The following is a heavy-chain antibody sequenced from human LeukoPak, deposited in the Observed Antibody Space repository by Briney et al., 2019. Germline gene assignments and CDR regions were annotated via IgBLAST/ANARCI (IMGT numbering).Heavy chain of an antibody. V-gene: IGHV3-23*01. Sequence: GGSLRLSCAASGFTFSSYAMTWVRQAPGKGLEWVSAISGSGGSTYYADSVKGHFTISGDNSKNTLYLQMNSLRAEDTAVYYCATYYYGSGSYYAHDWGQGTLVTVSS. J-gene: IGHJ4*02. CDR3: ATYYYGSGSYYAHD. CDR1: GFTFSSYA. D-gene: IGHD3-10*01. CDR2: ISGSGGST.